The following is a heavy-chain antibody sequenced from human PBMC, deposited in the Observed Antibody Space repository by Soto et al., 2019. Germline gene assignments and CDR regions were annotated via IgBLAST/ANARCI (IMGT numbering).Heavy chain of an antibody. CDR3: ARGNVNRRGNNWFDP. CDR1: GGSVSDSSYF. Sequence: QVHLQESGPGLVRPSETLSLTCTVSGGSVSDSSYFWGWIRQPPGKGLEWIGSIYHGGRSYYNPSIKTRLTISVDTSTNRFSLKLTSLTAADTSLYFCARGNVNRRGNNWFDPWGQGTMVTVSA. CDR2: IYHGGRS. D-gene: IGHD3-10*01. V-gene: IGHV4-39*01. J-gene: IGHJ5*02.